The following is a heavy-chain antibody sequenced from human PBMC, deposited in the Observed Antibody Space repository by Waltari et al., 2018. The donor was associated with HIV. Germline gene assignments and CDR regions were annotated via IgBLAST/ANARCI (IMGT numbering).Heavy chain of an antibody. CDR2: INPDGRGK. V-gene: IGHV3-7*03. CDR1: GFTFNSYW. Sequence: EVQLVESGGGLVQPGGSLRLSCEASGFTFNSYWMNWVRQAPGKGLEGGANINPDGRGKHWVDALKGRFTIARDNAKNSLYLQMNSLRAEDTAVYYCQKSFGVGSVVWGQGTTVTV. D-gene: IGHD3-3*01. J-gene: IGHJ6*02. CDR3: QKSFGVGSVV.